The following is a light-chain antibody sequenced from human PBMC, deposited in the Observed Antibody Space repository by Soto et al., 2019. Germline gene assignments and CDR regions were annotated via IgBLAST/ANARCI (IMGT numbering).Light chain of an antibody. J-gene: IGLJ1*01. Sequence: QSVLTQPPSVSGAPGQRVAISCTGSSSNIGTGSDVHWYQHLPGTAPKLLIYGNTNRPSGVPDRFSASKSGTSASLAITGLQAEDEADYSCQSYDSSLSGYVFGTGTKDTV. CDR1: SSNIGTGSD. CDR2: GNT. CDR3: QSYDSSLSGYV. V-gene: IGLV1-40*01.